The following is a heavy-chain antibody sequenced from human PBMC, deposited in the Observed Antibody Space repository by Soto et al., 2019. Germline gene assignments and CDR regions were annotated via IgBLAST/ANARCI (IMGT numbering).Heavy chain of an antibody. J-gene: IGHJ6*02. D-gene: IGHD3-22*01. CDR2: IFSNDEK. Sequence: ASGPTLVNPTQTLTLTCTVSGFSVTNPRMGVSWIRQPPGKALECLAHIFSNDEKSYSTSLKSRLAISTDTSKNQVVLTMTNMDPVDTATYYCARIRGDYDTSGYYYNYYGMDVWGQGTTVTVSS. CDR1: GFSVTNPRMG. V-gene: IGHV2-26*01. CDR3: ARIRGDYDTSGYYYNYYGMDV.